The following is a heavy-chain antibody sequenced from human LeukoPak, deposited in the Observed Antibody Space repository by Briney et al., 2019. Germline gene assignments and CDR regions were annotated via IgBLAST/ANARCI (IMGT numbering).Heavy chain of an antibody. CDR3: TKDPPHVSWLFDY. CDR2: ITNSGGTT. CDR1: GFTFSSYA. D-gene: IGHD3-16*01. V-gene: IGHV3-23*01. J-gene: IGHJ4*02. Sequence: GGSLRLSCAASGFTFSSYAMSWVRQAPGKGLEWVSVITNSGGTTYYADSVKGRFTISRDNSKNTLYLQMNSLRAEDTAVYYCTKDPPHVSWLFDYWGQGTLVTVSS.